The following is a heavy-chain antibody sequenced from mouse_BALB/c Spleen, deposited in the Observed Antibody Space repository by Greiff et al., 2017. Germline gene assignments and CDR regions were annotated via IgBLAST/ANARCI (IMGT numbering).Heavy chain of an antibody. J-gene: IGHJ4*01. CDR2: ISSGGSYT. CDR1: GFTFSSYT. CDR3: TRDRDYGSSYYAMDY. V-gene: IGHV5-6-4*01. Sequence: EVMLVESGGGLVQPGGSLKLSCAASGFTFSSYTMSWVRQTPEKRLEWVATISSGGSYTYYPDSVKGRFTISRDNAKNTLYLQMSSLKSEDTAMYYCTRDRDYGSSYYAMDYWGQGTSVTVSS. D-gene: IGHD1-1*01.